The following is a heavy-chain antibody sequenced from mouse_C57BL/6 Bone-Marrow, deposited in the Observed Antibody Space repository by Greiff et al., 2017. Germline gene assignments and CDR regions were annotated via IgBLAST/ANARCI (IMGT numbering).Heavy chain of an antibody. D-gene: IGHD1-1*01. CDR2: IYPRSGNT. CDR3: ARFTTVVATDD. J-gene: IGHJ2*01. V-gene: IGHV1-81*01. CDR1: GYTFTSYG. Sequence: VQLQQSGAELARPGASVKLSCKASGYTFTSYGISWVKQRTGQGLEWIGEIYPRSGNTYYNEKFKAKATLTADKSSSTAYMELRSLTSEDSAVXCCARFTTVVATDDWGQGTTLTVSS.